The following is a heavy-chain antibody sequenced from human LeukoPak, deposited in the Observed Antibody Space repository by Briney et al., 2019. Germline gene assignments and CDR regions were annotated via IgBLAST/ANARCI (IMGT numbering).Heavy chain of an antibody. D-gene: IGHD1-26*01. CDR1: GGTFSSYA. V-gene: IGHV1-69*05. J-gene: IGHJ4*02. CDR3: AKKATSQLFGGPDY. Sequence: SVKVSCKASGGTFSSYAISWVRQAPGQGLEWMGGIIPIFGTANYAQKFQGRVTITTDESTSTAYMELSSLRSEDTAVYYCAKKATSQLFGGPDYWGQGTLVTVSS. CDR2: IIPIFGTA.